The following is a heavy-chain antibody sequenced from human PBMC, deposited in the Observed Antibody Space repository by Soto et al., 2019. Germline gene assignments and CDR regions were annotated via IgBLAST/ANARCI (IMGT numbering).Heavy chain of an antibody. CDR3: ARDRTHFDSSAYYSGLDV. CDR2: IYYSGST. Sequence: PWETLSLTCTVSGASIDSYYWNWIRQPPGKGLEWIGYIYYSGSTTYNPSLKTRVTISVDRSKNQFSLKLTSVTAADTAVYYCARDRTHFDSSAYYSGLDVWGQGTTVTVSS. CDR1: GASIDSYY. V-gene: IGHV4-59*13. D-gene: IGHD3-22*01. J-gene: IGHJ6*02.